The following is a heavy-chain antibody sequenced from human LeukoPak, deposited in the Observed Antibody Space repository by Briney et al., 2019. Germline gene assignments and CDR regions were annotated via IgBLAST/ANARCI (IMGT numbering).Heavy chain of an antibody. D-gene: IGHD5-24*01. V-gene: IGHV3-48*04. Sequence: PGGSLRLSCAASGFTFSSYSMNWVRQAPGKGLEWVSYISSSSSTIYYADSVEGRFTISRDNAKNSLYLQMNSLRAEDTAVYYCARRREEDGYNSDLDPWGQGTLVTVSS. J-gene: IGHJ5*02. CDR3: ARRREEDGYNSDLDP. CDR2: ISSSSSTI. CDR1: GFTFSSYS.